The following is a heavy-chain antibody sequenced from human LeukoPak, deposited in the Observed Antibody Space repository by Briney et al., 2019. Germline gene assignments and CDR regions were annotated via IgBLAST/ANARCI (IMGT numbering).Heavy chain of an antibody. D-gene: IGHD4/OR15-4a*01. CDR2: IFYSGGT. Sequence: SETLSLTCTDSGGSISSSYGTWIRQPPGKGLEWIGYIFYSGGTNYNPSLKSRVTISVDTSRNQFSLKLSSVTAADTAVYYCAKDGAFWRHWGQGTLVTVSS. J-gene: IGHJ4*02. CDR1: GGSISSSY. CDR3: AKDGAFWRH. V-gene: IGHV4-59*01.